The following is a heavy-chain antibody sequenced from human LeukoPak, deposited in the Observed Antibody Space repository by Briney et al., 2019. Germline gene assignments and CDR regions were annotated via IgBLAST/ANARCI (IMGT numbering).Heavy chain of an antibody. CDR3: AELGITMIGGV. CDR2: ISGSTSAK. Sequence: GGSLRLSCAASGFTVSSYDMSWVRQAPGRGLDWFSFISGSTSAKYIADSVKGRFTISRDGARNSLHLEMNSLRAEDTAVYYCAELGITMIGGVWGKGTTVTISS. V-gene: IGHV3-48*01. J-gene: IGHJ6*04. D-gene: IGHD3-10*02. CDR1: GFTVSSYD.